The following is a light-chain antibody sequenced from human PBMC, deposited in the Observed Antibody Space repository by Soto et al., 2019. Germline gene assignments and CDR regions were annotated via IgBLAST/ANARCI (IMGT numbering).Light chain of an antibody. CDR3: CSYAGNNIFV. Sequence: QSALTQPASVSGSPGQSITISCTGTSSDVGGYNYVSWYQQHPGKAPKLMIYEVSNRPSGVSNRFSGSKSGNTASLTISGLQAEDGADYYCCSYAGNNIFVFGTGTKLTVL. J-gene: IGLJ1*01. CDR2: EVS. CDR1: SSDVGGYNY. V-gene: IGLV2-14*01.